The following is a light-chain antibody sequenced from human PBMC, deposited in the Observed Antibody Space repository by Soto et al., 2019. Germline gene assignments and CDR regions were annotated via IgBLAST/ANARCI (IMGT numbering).Light chain of an antibody. Sequence: DIQMTQSPSSLSASVGDRVTVTCRASQTISRYLNWYQQNPGKAPKLLIYAASSLQSGVPSRFSGSGSGTDVTLTISSLQPEDFATYYCQQSSDIPYTLGQGTKLEIK. CDR2: AAS. CDR1: QTISRY. V-gene: IGKV1-39*01. CDR3: QQSSDIPYT. J-gene: IGKJ2*01.